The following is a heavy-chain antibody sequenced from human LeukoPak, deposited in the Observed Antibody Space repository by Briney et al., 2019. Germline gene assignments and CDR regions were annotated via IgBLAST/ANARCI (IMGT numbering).Heavy chain of an antibody. CDR3: ARVLPVRERWLQFSGWFDP. CDR2: IYYSGST. CDR1: GGSISSYY. J-gene: IGHJ5*02. V-gene: IGHV4-59*01. D-gene: IGHD5-24*01. Sequence: PSETLSLTCTVSGGSISSYYWSWIRQPPGKGLEWIGYIYYSGSTNYNPSLKSRVTISVDTSKNQFSLKLSSVTAADTAVYYCARVLPVRERWLQFSGWFDPWGQGTLVTVSS.